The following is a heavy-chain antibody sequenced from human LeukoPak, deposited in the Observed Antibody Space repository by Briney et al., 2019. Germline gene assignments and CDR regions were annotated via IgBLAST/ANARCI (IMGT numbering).Heavy chain of an antibody. CDR3: AKDEIRGRYDFWSGYYLGGAFDI. D-gene: IGHD3-3*01. CDR1: GFTFEDYT. V-gene: IGHV3-43*01. Sequence: PGGSLRLSCAASGFTFEDYTMHWVRQAPGKGLEWVSPISWDGGSTYYADSVKGRFTISRDNSKKSLYLQMNSLRTEDTALYYCAKDEIRGRYDFWSGYYLGGAFDIWGQGTMVTVSS. J-gene: IGHJ3*02. CDR2: ISWDGGST.